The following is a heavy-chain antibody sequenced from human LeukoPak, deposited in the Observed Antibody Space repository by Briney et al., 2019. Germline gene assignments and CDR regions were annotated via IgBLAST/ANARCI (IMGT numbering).Heavy chain of an antibody. D-gene: IGHD6-13*01. V-gene: IGHV3-30*03. Sequence: GGSLRLSCAASGFMFDNFGMHWVRQAPGKGLEWLAVISHDGTNKYFGDFVKGRFTTSRDNIDNVVYLQMSSLRAEDTAVYYCARVAVAGPTGWFDPWGQGTLVTVSS. J-gene: IGHJ5*02. CDR3: ARVAVAGPTGWFDP. CDR1: GFMFDNFG. CDR2: ISHDGTNK.